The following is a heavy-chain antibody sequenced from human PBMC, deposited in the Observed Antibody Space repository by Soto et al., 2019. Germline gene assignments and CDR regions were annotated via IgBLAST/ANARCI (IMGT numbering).Heavy chain of an antibody. CDR1: GGSISSSSYY. D-gene: IGHD2-21*01. Sequence: SETLSLTCTVSGGSISSSSYYWGWIRQPPGKGLEWIGSIYYSGSTYYNPSLKSRVTISVDTSKNQFSLKLSSVTAADTAVYYCARHVFRHRNWFDPWGQGTLVTVSS. V-gene: IGHV4-39*01. J-gene: IGHJ5*02. CDR3: ARHVFRHRNWFDP. CDR2: IYYSGST.